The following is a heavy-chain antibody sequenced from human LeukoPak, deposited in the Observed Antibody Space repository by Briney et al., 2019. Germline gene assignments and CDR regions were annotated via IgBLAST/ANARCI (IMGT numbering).Heavy chain of an antibody. Sequence: GASVKVSCKASGYTFTSYYMHWVRQAPGQGLEWMGRINPNSGGTNYAQKFQGRVTMTRDTFISTAYMELSRLRSDDTAVYYCARDPDSRNWFDPWGQGTLVTVSS. D-gene: IGHD6-13*01. CDR1: GYTFTSYY. V-gene: IGHV1-2*06. J-gene: IGHJ5*02. CDR3: ARDPDSRNWFDP. CDR2: INPNSGGT.